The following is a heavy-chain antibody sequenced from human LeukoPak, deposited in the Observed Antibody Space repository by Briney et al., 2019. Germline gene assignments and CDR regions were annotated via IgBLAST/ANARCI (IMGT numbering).Heavy chain of an antibody. CDR1: GGSFSDYY. V-gene: IGHV4-34*01. CDR2: INHSGST. Sequence: SETLSLTCAVYGGSFSDYYWSWIRQPPGKGLEWIGEINHSGSTNYNPSLKSRVTISVDTSKNQFSLKLSSVTAADTAVYYCARGGTYDFWSGYYFARERTRTNDFDYWGQGTLVTVSS. CDR3: ARGGTYDFWSGYYFARERTRTNDFDY. D-gene: IGHD3-3*01. J-gene: IGHJ4*02.